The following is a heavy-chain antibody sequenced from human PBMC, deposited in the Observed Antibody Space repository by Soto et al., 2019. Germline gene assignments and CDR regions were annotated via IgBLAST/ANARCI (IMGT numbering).Heavy chain of an antibody. CDR3: ARGGQFYGSGRGFQH. D-gene: IGHD3-10*01. Sequence: GGSLRLSCAASGFTFSSYAMSWVRQAPGKGLEWVSAISGSGGSTYYADSVKGRFTISRDNSKNTLYLQMNSLRAEDTAVYYCARGGQFYGSGRGFQHWGQGTLVTVSS. J-gene: IGHJ1*01. CDR1: GFTFSSYA. V-gene: IGHV3-23*01. CDR2: ISGSGGST.